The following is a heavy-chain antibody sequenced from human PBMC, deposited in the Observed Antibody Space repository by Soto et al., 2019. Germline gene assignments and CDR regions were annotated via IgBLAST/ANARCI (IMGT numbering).Heavy chain of an antibody. CDR3: AKTQYYYDSGYFDY. D-gene: IGHD3-22*01. CDR1: GFTFSSYA. Sequence: EVQLLESGGGLVQPGGSLRLSCAASGFTFSSYAMSWVRQAPGKGLEWVSAISGSGGSTYYADSVRGRFTISRDNSKNTLDLQMNSLRAEDTAVYYCAKTQYYYDSGYFDYWGQGTLVTVSS. CDR2: ISGSGGST. J-gene: IGHJ4*02. V-gene: IGHV3-23*01.